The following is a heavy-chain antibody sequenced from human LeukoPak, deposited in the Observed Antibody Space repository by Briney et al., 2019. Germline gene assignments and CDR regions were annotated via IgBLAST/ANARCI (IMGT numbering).Heavy chain of an antibody. Sequence: PGGSLRLSCAASGFTVSSNYMSWVRQPPGKGLEWVSVIYSGGSTYYADSVKGRFTISRDNSKNTLYLQMNSLRAEDTAVYYCARDHATTAMFYSYGMDVWGQGTTVTVSS. CDR1: GFTVSSNY. D-gene: IGHD4-11*01. V-gene: IGHV3-66*01. CDR2: IYSGGST. J-gene: IGHJ6*02. CDR3: ARDHATTAMFYSYGMDV.